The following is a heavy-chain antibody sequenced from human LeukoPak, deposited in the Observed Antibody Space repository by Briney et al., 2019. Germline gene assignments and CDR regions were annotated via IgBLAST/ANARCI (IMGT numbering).Heavy chain of an antibody. V-gene: IGHV4-4*07. Sequence: SETLSLTCTVSDTSINTYYWSWIRQPAGKGLEWIGHIYTTGTTNYNPSLKSRVTMSIDTSKNQFSLRLSSVTAADTAVYYCASSPHGGTSMVRGETYDYWGQGTLVTVSS. CDR1: DTSINTYY. J-gene: IGHJ4*02. CDR2: IYTTGTT. D-gene: IGHD3-10*01. CDR3: ASSPHGGTSMVRGETYDY.